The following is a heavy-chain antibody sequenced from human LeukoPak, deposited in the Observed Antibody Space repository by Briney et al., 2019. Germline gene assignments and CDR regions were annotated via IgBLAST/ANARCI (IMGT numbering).Heavy chain of an antibody. Sequence: GKSLRLSCAASGFTFSNYGMHWVRQAPGKGLEYVAISSYDGKEEFYAVSVKGRFTISRDNSRHMVFRQMNSLRVQDTGIYYCVKQRDGRVWGKGTLVSVTS. CDR3: VKQRDGRV. CDR1: GFTFSNYG. V-gene: IGHV3-30*18. D-gene: IGHD5-24*01. J-gene: IGHJ1*01. CDR2: SSYDGKEE.